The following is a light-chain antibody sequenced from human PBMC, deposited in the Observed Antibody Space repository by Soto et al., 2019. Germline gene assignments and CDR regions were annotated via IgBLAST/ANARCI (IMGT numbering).Light chain of an antibody. V-gene: IGKV3-15*01. CDR2: GAS. J-gene: IGKJ2*01. CDR3: QQYNNLRPYT. Sequence: EIVMTQSPATLSVSPGERATLSCRASQSISSNLAWYQRRPGQALRLLIYGASARATGIPSRFSGSGSGTEFTLTISSQQSEDFSVYYCQQYNNLRPYTCGQGTKVEIK. CDR1: QSISSN.